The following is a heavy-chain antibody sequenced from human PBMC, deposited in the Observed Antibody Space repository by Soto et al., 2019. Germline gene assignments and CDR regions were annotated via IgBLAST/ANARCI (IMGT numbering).Heavy chain of an antibody. CDR1: RETINSADYD. Sequence: HSESPSITTTASRETINSADYDVRWINQPPGKGLEWIGYIYYSGSTYYNPSLKSRITMSADTSKNQLSLNLSSVTAADTSMYYCAAGRPWEQLFDFWVQGTLVIVS. D-gene: IGHD1-26*01. CDR2: IYYSGST. CDR3: AAGRPWEQLFDF. J-gene: IGHJ4*02. V-gene: IGHV4-30-4*01.